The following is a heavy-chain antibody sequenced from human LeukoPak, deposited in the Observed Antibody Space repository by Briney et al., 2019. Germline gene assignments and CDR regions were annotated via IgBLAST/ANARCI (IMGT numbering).Heavy chain of an antibody. J-gene: IGHJ6*02. V-gene: IGHV4-4*02. CDR1: GGSISTGNW. CDR3: ARGIVGVYGMDV. CDR2: IYHSGST. Sequence: KPSGTLSLTCAVSGGSISTGNWYTWVRQPSGRGLEWIGEIYHSGSTNYNPSLKSRVSISVDKSKNQFSLKLTSVTAADTAVYYCARGIVGVYGMDVWGQGTTVTVSS. D-gene: IGHD3-16*02.